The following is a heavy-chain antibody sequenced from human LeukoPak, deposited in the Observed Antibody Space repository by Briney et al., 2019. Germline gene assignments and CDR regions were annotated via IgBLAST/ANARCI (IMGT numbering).Heavy chain of an antibody. J-gene: IGHJ4*02. Sequence: QPGGSLRLSCAASGFSFSNSVMHWVRQAPGKGLEWVAFIRYDGSNKYYADSVKGRFTISRDNSKNTLYLQMNSLRAEDTAVYYCARVQKSRKSVASAVDCWGQGTVVIVSS. CDR1: GFSFSNSV. D-gene: IGHD5-12*01. CDR3: ARVQKSRKSVASAVDC. V-gene: IGHV3-30*02. CDR2: IRYDGSNK.